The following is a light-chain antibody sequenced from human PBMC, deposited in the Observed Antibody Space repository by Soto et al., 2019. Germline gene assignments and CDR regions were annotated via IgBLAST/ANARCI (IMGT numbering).Light chain of an antibody. CDR2: GNS. V-gene: IGLV1-40*01. CDR3: QSYDSSLSGVV. J-gene: IGLJ3*02. Sequence: QSVLTQPPSVSGAPGQRVTISCTGSSSNIGAGYDVHWYQQLPGTAPKLLIYGNSNRPSGVPDRFAGSKSATSASLAITGHHDEDEADYYCQSYDSSLSGVVFGGGTKLTVL. CDR1: SSNIGAGYD.